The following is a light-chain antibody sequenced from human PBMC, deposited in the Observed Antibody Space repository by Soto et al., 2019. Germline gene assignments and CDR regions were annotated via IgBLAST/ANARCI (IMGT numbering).Light chain of an antibody. J-gene: IGKJ2*01. CDR2: GAS. CDR3: QQYNNWPPT. V-gene: IGKV3-15*01. Sequence: EIVMTQSPATLSVSPGERATLSCRASQSVSSNLVWYQQKRGQAPRLIIYGASTRATGIPARFSGSGSGTEFTLTISSLQSEDFAVYYCQQYNNWPPTFGQGTKLEIK. CDR1: QSVSSN.